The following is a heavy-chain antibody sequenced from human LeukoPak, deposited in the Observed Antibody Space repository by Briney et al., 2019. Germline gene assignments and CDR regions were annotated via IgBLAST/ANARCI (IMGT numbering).Heavy chain of an antibody. J-gene: IGHJ4*02. Sequence: PSETLSLTCTVSSGSISSGAYYWGWIRQPPGKGLEWIGTIHYSGKTYYNPSLKSRITISIDTSKKQFALKLSSVTAADTAVYYCARDYGDHRVVYWGQGTLVTVSS. V-gene: IGHV4-39*06. CDR1: SGSISSGAYY. CDR3: ARDYGDHRVVY. CDR2: IHYSGKT. D-gene: IGHD4-17*01.